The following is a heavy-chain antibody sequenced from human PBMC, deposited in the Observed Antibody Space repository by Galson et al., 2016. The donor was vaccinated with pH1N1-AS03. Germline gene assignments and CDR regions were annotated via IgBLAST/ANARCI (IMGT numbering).Heavy chain of an antibody. J-gene: IGHJ4*02. V-gene: IGHV3-23*01. CDR1: GFTSSKYD. CDR2: INTGGNT. CDR3: AKDGCSGGSCYMDS. Sequence: LRLSCAASGFTSSKYDLTWVRQAPGKGLEWVSGINTGGNTFYADSVKGRFTISRDTYKNTLYLQMNTLGTEDTALYYCAKDGCSGGSCYMDSWGQGTLVTVSS. D-gene: IGHD2-15*01.